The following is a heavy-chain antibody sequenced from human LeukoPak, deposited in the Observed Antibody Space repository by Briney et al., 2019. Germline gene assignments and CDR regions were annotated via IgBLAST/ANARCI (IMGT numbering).Heavy chain of an antibody. CDR2: ISSSGSTI. D-gene: IGHD4-17*01. Sequence: GGSLRLSCVDSRFTFSRYWMNWVRQAPGKGLEWVSYISSSGSTIYYADSVKGRFTISRDNAKNSLYLQMNSLRAEDTAVYYCARETRRDGDYDYWGQGTLVTVSS. V-gene: IGHV3-48*03. J-gene: IGHJ4*02. CDR1: RFTFSRYW. CDR3: ARETRRDGDYDY.